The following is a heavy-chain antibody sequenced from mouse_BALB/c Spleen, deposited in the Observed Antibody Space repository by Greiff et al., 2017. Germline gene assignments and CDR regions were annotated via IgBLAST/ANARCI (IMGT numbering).Heavy chain of an antibody. CDR2: IWGGGST. J-gene: IGHJ4*01. CDR3: AKHRAGYYYGSSSMDY. CDR1: GFSLTDYG. V-gene: IGHV2-6-5*01. D-gene: IGHD1-1*01. Sequence: VQLQESGPGLVAPSQSLSITCTVSGFSLTDYGVSWIRQPPGKGLEWLGVIWGGGSTYYNSALKSRLSISKDNSKSQVFLKMNSLQTDDTAMYYCAKHRAGYYYGSSSMDYWGQGTSVTVSS.